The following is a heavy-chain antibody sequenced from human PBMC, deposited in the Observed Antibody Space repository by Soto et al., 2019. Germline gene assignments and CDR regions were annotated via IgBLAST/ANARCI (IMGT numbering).Heavy chain of an antibody. D-gene: IGHD3-10*01. J-gene: IGHJ4*02. CDR2: IWYDGSNK. CDR3: ARDAGYYYGSGIYYMERCFDY. CDR1: GFTFSSYG. V-gene: IGHV3-33*01. Sequence: GGSLGLSCAASGFTFSSYGMHWVRQAPGKGLEWVAVIWYDGSNKYYADSVKGRFTISRDNSKNTLYLQMNSLRAEDTAVYYCARDAGYYYGSGIYYMERCFDYCGKGTLGTVSS.